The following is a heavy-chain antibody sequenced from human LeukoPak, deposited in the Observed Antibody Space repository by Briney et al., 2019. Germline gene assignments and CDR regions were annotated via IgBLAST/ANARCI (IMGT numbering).Heavy chain of an antibody. CDR1: GYTFTSYY. D-gene: IGHD6-13*01. CDR2: INPSGGST. CDR3: ARAAAGTSVDY. Sequence: GASVKVSCKASGYTFTSYYMHWVRQAPGQGLEWMGIINPSGGSTSYAQKFQGRVTMTRGTSTSTVYMELSSLRSEDTAAYYCARAAAGTSVDYWGQGTLVTVSS. J-gene: IGHJ4*02. V-gene: IGHV1-46*01.